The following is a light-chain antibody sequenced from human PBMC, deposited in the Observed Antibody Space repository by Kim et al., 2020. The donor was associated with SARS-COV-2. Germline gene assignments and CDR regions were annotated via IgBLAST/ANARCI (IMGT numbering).Light chain of an antibody. CDR3: QHFSAYPLT. Sequence: AIQLTQSPTFLSASVGDRLSITCRASQGISSALAWYRQTPGKAPKLLISDASTLEDGVPSRFSGSGSGTDFTLIISSLQPEDFATYYCQHFSAYPLTFGGGTTVEI. J-gene: IGKJ4*01. CDR1: QGISSA. V-gene: IGKV1-13*02. CDR2: DAS.